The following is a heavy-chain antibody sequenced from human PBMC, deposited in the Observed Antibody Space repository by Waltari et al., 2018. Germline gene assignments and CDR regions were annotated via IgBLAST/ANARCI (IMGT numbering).Heavy chain of an antibody. V-gene: IGHV4-59*01. J-gene: IGHJ4*02. CDR2: IYYSGST. Sequence: QVQLQESGPGLVKPSETLSLTCTVSGGSISSYYWSWIRQPPGKGLEWIGYIYYSGSTNYNPSRKSRVTISVDTSKNQFSLKLSSVTAADTAVYYCARGSSGYYYNWVDYWGQGTLVTVSS. CDR1: GGSISSYY. CDR3: ARGSSGYYYNWVDY. D-gene: IGHD3-22*01.